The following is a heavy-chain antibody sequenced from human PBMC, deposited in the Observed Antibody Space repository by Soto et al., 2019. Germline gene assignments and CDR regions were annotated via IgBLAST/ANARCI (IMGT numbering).Heavy chain of an antibody. Sequence: QVQLQESGPGLVKPSQTLSLTCTVSGGSISSGGYYWSWIRLHPGKGLEWIGYIYYSGSTYYNPSLKSRVTISVDTSKNQFSLKLSSVTAADTAVYYCARVRLQLWLYHTYPYFDYWGQGTLVTVSS. CDR1: GGSISSGGYY. CDR3: ARVRLQLWLYHTYPYFDY. D-gene: IGHD5-18*01. CDR2: IYYSGST. V-gene: IGHV4-31*03. J-gene: IGHJ4*02.